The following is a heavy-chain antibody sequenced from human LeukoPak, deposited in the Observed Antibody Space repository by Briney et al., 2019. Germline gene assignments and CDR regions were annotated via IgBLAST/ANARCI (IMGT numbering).Heavy chain of an antibody. D-gene: IGHD3-3*01. V-gene: IGHV4-34*01. Sequence: SETLSLTCAVYGGSFSGYYWSWIRQPPGKGLEWIGEINHSGSTNYNPSLKSRVTISVDTSKNQFSLKLSSVTAADTAVYYRARRRSTIFGVVIRRSNWFDPWGQGTLVTVSS. J-gene: IGHJ5*02. CDR3: ARRRSTIFGVVIRRSNWFDP. CDR1: GGSFSGYY. CDR2: INHSGST.